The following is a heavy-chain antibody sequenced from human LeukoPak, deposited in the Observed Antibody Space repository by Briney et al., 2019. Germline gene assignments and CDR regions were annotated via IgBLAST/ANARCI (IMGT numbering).Heavy chain of an antibody. CDR2: IWYDGNNK. Sequence: GGSLRLSCAASGFTFSSYGMHWVRQAPGKGLWWVGLIWYDGNNKYYADSVKGRFTISRDNSKNTLYLQMNSLRAEDTAVYYCARQYCSGGDCYFFDWGQGTLVTVSS. J-gene: IGHJ4*02. CDR1: GFTFSSYG. V-gene: IGHV3-33*01. D-gene: IGHD2-15*01. CDR3: ARQYCSGGDCYFFD.